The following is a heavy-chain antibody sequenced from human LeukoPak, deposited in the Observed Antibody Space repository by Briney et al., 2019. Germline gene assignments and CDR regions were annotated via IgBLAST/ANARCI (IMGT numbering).Heavy chain of an antibody. CDR3: AKGEVWFGP. CDR2: ISSSSTDM. CDR1: GFTFSSYS. J-gene: IGHJ5*02. D-gene: IGHD1-26*01. Sequence: GGSLRLSCVDSGFTFSSYSMNWVRQAPGKGLEWVASISSSSTDMHYADSMKGRFTISRDNPRKSLYLQMNSLRVEDTAVYYCAKGEVWFGPWGQGTLVTVSA. V-gene: IGHV3-21*01.